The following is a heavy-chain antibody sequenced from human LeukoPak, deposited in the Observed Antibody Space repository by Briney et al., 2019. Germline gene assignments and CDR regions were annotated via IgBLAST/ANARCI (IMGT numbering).Heavy chain of an antibody. Sequence: GGSLRLSCTGSGLTFGAYALSWVRQAPGKGLEWVSSITSSSSYIYYADSVKGRFTISRDNAKNSLYLQMNSLRAEDTAVYYCARDSSILARYYFDYWGQGTLVTVSS. CDR2: ITSSSSYI. CDR3: ARDSSILARYYFDY. V-gene: IGHV3-21*06. D-gene: IGHD2-15*01. CDR1: GLTFGAYA. J-gene: IGHJ4*02.